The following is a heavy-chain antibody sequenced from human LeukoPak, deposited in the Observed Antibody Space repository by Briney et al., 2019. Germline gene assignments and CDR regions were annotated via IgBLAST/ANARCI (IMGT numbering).Heavy chain of an antibody. J-gene: IGHJ6*03. CDR3: ARGLREGFGEVVNMDV. V-gene: IGHV1-2*02. CDR1: GYPFTGYY. Sequence: ASVKVSFKASGYPFTGYYMHWVRPAPGQGFGWMGWINPNSGGTNYAQKFQGRVTMTRDTSISTAYMELSRLRSDDTAVYYCARGLREGFGEVVNMDVWGKGTTVTVSS. D-gene: IGHD3-10*01. CDR2: INPNSGGT.